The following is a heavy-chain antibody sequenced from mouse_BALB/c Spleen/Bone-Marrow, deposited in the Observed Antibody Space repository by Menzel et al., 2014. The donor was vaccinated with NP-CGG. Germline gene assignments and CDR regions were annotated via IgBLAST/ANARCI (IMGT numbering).Heavy chain of an antibody. D-gene: IGHD4-1*01. J-gene: IGHJ2*01. CDR1: GYTFXSYW. CDR3: ARNWVYFDY. V-gene: IGHV1-69*02. CDR2: IDPSDSET. Sequence: GAELVKPGAPVKLSCKASGYTFXSYWMNWVKQRPGRGLEWIGRIDPSDSETHYNQKFKDKATLTVDKSSSTAYIQLSSLTSEDSAVYYCARNWVYFDYWGQGTTPTVSS.